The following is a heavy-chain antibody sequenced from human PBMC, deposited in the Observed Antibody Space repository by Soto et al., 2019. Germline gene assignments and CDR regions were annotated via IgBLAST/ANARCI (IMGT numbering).Heavy chain of an antibody. Sequence: EVQLLESGGGLVQPGGSLRLSCAASGFTFSSYAMSWVRQAPGKGLEWVSAISGSGGSTYYADSVKGRSTISRDNSKNTLYLQMNSLRAEDTAVYYCAKDRLWFGDPRAHWGQGTLVTVSS. D-gene: IGHD3-10*01. J-gene: IGHJ4*02. V-gene: IGHV3-23*01. CDR2: ISGSGGST. CDR1: GFTFSSYA. CDR3: AKDRLWFGDPRAH.